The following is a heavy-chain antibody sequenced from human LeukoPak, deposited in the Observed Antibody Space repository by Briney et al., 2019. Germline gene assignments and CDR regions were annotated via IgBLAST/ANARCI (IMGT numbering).Heavy chain of an antibody. V-gene: IGHV4-39*07. CDR2: IYYSGST. Sequence: SETLSLTCTVSGGSISSSSYYWGWIRQPPGKGLEWIGSIYYSGSTYYNPSLKSRVTISVDTSKNQFSLKLSSVTAADTAVYYCARVSGRIAVAGRNFDPWGQGTLVTVSS. D-gene: IGHD6-19*01. J-gene: IGHJ5*02. CDR3: ARVSGRIAVAGRNFDP. CDR1: GGSISSSSYY.